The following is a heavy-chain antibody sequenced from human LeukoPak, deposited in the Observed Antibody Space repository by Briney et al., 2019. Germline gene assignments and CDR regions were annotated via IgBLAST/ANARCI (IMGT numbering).Heavy chain of an antibody. J-gene: IGHJ4*02. D-gene: IGHD3-22*01. CDR3: AAGSESYDSRGYSYYFDY. CDR2: IYYSGST. Sequence: SETLSLTCTVSGGSISIYDWTWIRQPPGKGLEWIGYIYYSGSTNYNPSLKSRVTISVDTSKNQFSLKLSAVTAADTAVYYCAAGSESYDSRGYSYYFDYWGQGTLVTVSS. V-gene: IGHV4-59*01. CDR1: GGSISIYD.